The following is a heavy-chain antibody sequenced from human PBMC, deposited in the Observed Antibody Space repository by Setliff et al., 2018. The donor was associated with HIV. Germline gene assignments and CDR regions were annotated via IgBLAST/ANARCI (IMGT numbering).Heavy chain of an antibody. CDR1: GDSVTSDSYY. CDR2: IYFSGST. Sequence: TLSLTCTVSGDSVTSDSYYWSWIRQPAGKTLERIGRIYFSGSTNYNPSLKSRVTISIDTSKNQLSLKLSPVTAADTAVYYCARDWAAPYYYGMDVWGPGTTVTVSS. D-gene: IGHD3-16*01. V-gene: IGHV4-61*02. J-gene: IGHJ6*02. CDR3: ARDWAAPYYYGMDV.